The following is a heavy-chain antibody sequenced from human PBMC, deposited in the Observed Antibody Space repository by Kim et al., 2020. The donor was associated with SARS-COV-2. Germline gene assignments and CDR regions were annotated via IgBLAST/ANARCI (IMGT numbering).Heavy chain of an antibody. V-gene: IGHV3-30*18. CDR2: ISYDGSNK. D-gene: IGHD3-16*02. CDR1: GFTFSSYG. J-gene: IGHJ4*02. CDR3: AKDISDYVWGSYRSSGLDY. Sequence: GGSLRLSCAASGFTFSSYGMHWVRQAPGKGLEWVAVISYDGSNKYYADSVKGRFTISRDNSKNTLYLQMNSLRAEDTAVYYCAKDISDYVWGSYRSSGLDYWGQGTLVTVSS.